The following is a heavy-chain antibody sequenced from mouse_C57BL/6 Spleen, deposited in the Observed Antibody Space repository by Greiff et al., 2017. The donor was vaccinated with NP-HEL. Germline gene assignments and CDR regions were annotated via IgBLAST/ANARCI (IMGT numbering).Heavy chain of an antibody. CDR1: GYTFTSYW. J-gene: IGHJ3*01. CDR2: IDPSDSYT. CDR3: AREGFITKGFAY. V-gene: IGHV1-50*01. D-gene: IGHD1-1*01. Sequence: QVQLQQPGAELVKPGASVKLSCKASGYTFTSYWMQWVKQRPGQGLEWIGEIDPSDSYTNYNQKFKGKATLTVDTSSSTAYMQLSSLTSEDSAVYYCAREGFITKGFAYWGQGTLVTVSA.